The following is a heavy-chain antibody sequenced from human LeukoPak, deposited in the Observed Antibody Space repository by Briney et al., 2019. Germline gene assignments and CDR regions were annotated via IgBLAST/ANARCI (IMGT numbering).Heavy chain of an antibody. Sequence: SETLSLTCTVSGGSISSYYWSCIRQPPGKGLEWIGYIYYSGNTNYNPSLKSRVTISVDTSKNQFSLRLSSVTAADTAVYYCARSYCGGGSCSAFDIWGQGTMVTVSS. CDR1: GGSISSYY. V-gene: IGHV4-59*01. CDR2: IYYSGNT. J-gene: IGHJ3*02. D-gene: IGHD2-15*01. CDR3: ARSYCGGGSCSAFDI.